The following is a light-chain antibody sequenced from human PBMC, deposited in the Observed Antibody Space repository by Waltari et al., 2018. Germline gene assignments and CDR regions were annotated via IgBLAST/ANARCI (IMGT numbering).Light chain of an antibody. CDR3: QQYNTYSEYT. Sequence: DIQMTQSPSTLSAFVGDRVTFTCRASQSVGKWLAWYQQKPGKAPKILINQACVLQSGVPSRFSGNGSGTEFTLTISTLQPDDYATYYCQQYNTYSEYTFGQGTKLEI. V-gene: IGKV1-5*03. CDR1: QSVGKW. J-gene: IGKJ2*01. CDR2: QAC.